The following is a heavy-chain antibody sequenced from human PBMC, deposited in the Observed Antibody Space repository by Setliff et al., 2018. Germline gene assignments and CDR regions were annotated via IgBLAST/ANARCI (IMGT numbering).Heavy chain of an antibody. V-gene: IGHV4-59*01. CDR2: VFYNGAA. J-gene: IGHJ4*02. CDR3: ARASVVHAIAVGY. CDR1: GDSISDAS. Sequence: SETLSLTCTVSGDSISDASIMAWIRQPPGKGLEFIGYVFYNGAAKYDPSLKSRVTMSVDTSKTQFSLKLNSMTTADTAVYYCARASVVHAIAVGYWGQGTLVTVSS. D-gene: IGHD2-15*01.